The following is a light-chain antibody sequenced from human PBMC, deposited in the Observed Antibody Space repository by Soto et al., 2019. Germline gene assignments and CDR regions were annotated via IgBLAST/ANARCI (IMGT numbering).Light chain of an antibody. Sequence: EIVLTQSPGTLSLSPGERATLSCRASQSVSASYLAWYQQKPGQAPRLLIYDASNRATGIPDRFSGSGSGTDFTLTISRLEPEDFVVYYCQQYGYSTPWTFGQGTKVEI. CDR2: DAS. CDR3: QQYGYSTPWT. CDR1: QSVSASY. J-gene: IGKJ1*01. V-gene: IGKV3-20*01.